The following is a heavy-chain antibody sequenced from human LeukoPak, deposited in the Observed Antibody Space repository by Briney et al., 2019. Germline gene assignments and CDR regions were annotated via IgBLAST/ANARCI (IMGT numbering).Heavy chain of an antibody. CDR2: ISSGTNYI. Sequence: GGSLRLSCAASGFTFDNYNMNWVRQAPGKGLEWVSSISSGTNYIFEADSVKGRFTVTKDTALNSLSLQMNSLRADDTAVYYCARSAGGNYFDYWDQEPWSPSPQ. D-gene: IGHD2-8*02. V-gene: IGHV3-21*01. CDR3: ARSAGGNYFDY. CDR1: GFTFDNYN. J-gene: IGHJ4*01.